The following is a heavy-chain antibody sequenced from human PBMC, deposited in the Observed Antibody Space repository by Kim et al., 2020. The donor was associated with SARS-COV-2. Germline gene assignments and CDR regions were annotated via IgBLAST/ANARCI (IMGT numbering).Heavy chain of an antibody. Sequence: GGSLRLSCAASGFTFSNYAMHWVRQAPGKGLEWVAVVSDDGKTEYYVDSVKGRFTISRDNAKKMLFLQMNGLRAADTAVYYCTGDLPGGVTGFDYWGQGT. CDR1: GFTFSNYA. V-gene: IGHV3-30*04. J-gene: IGHJ4*02. D-gene: IGHD3-10*01. CDR3: TGDLPGGVTGFDY. CDR2: VSDDGKTE.